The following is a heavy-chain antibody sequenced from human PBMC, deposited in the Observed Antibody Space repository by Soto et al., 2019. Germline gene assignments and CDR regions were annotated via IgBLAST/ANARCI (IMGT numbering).Heavy chain of an antibody. J-gene: IGHJ6*02. Sequence: SETLSLTCAVYGGSFSGYYWSWIRQPPGKGLDWIGEINHSGSTNYNPSLKSRVTISVDTSKNQFSLKLSSVTAADTAVYYCARAPLTTVTTLNYYYYGMDVWGQGTTVTVSS. D-gene: IGHD4-4*01. CDR1: GGSFSGYY. V-gene: IGHV4-34*01. CDR3: ARAPLTTVTTLNYYYYGMDV. CDR2: INHSGST.